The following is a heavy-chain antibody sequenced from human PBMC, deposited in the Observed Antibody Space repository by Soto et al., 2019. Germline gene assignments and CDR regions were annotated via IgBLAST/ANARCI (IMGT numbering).Heavy chain of an antibody. Sequence: GGSLRLSCAASGFTVSSNYMSWVRQAPGKGLEWVSVIYSGGSTYYADSVKGRFTIPRDNSKNTLYLQMNSLRAEDTAVYYCARDRGGGSLDGFDIWGQGTMVTVSS. CDR1: GFTVSSNY. D-gene: IGHD2-15*01. CDR3: ARDRGGGSLDGFDI. J-gene: IGHJ3*02. CDR2: IYSGGST. V-gene: IGHV3-66*01.